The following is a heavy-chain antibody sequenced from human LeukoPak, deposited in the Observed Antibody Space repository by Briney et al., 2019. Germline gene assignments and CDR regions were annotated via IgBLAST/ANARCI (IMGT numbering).Heavy chain of an antibody. V-gene: IGHV4-61*02. CDR1: GASISSGSSY. Sequence: SETLSLTCTVSGASISSGSSYWSWLRQAAGKGLEWIGRIHNSGSTNYNPSLKSRVTISVDTSKNQFSLKLSSMTAADTAVYYCARDSYTRSWIVWFDPWGQGTQVTVSS. CDR2: IHNSGST. J-gene: IGHJ5*02. CDR3: ARDSYTRSWIVWFDP. D-gene: IGHD2-15*01.